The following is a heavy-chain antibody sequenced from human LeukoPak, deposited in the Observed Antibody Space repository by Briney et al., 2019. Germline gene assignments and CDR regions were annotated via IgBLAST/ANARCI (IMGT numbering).Heavy chain of an antibody. CDR2: IYPGDSDT. Sequence: GESLKISCKGSGYSFTSYWIGWVRQMLGKGLEWMGIIYPGDSDTRYSPSFQGQVTISADKSISTAYLQWSSLKASDTAMYYCARQEGYYDSGGSTRYYGMDVWGQGTTVTVSS. CDR3: ARQEGYYDSGGSTRYYGMDV. CDR1: GYSFTSYW. D-gene: IGHD3-22*01. J-gene: IGHJ6*02. V-gene: IGHV5-51*01.